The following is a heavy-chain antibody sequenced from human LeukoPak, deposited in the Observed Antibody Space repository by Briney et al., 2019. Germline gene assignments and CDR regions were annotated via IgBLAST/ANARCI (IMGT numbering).Heavy chain of an antibody. J-gene: IGHJ4*02. V-gene: IGHV2-5*02. D-gene: IGHD4-11*01. Sequence: SGPTLVNPTQTLTLTCTFSGFSLTTSGVGVGWIRQPPGRALEWLALIHWDADNRYSPSLKSRLTITKDTSKNQVLLTMANMGPVDTATYYCAHYGDYRFLYYFDYWVQGTLVSVSS. CDR3: AHYGDYRFLYYFDY. CDR1: GFSLTTSGVG. CDR2: IHWDADN.